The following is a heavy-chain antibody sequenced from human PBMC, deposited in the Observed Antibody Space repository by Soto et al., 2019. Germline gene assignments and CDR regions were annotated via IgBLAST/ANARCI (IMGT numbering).Heavy chain of an antibody. J-gene: IGHJ4*02. CDR2: IYYSGGS. D-gene: IGHD1-26*01. CDR3: AVSSGTYARFDY. Sequence: SETLSLTCTVSGGSISSYYWSWIRQPPGKGLEWIGYIYYSGGSNYNPSLKSRVTLSLDASKKQLSLNLSSVTAADRAIYYCAVSSGTYARFDYWGQGTLVTVSS. V-gene: IGHV4-59*01. CDR1: GGSISSYY.